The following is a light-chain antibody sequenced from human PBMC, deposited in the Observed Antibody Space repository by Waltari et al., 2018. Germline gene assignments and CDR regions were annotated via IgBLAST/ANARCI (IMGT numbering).Light chain of an antibody. CDR2: AAS. CDR1: QGISSY. J-gene: IGKJ2*01. V-gene: IGKV1-8*01. CDR3: QQYYSYPYT. Sequence: AIRMTQSPSSFSASTGDRVTITCRASQGISSYLDSYQQTPGKAPKLLIYAASTLQSGVPSRFSGSGSGTDFTLTISCLQSEDFATYCCQQYYSYPYTFGQGTKLEIK.